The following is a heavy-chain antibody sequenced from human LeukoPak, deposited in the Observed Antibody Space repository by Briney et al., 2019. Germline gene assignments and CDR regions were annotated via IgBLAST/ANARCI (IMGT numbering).Heavy chain of an antibody. CDR3: AKGAPLRYGSGTSQFDP. Sequence: PGRPLRLSCAASGVTFSSYAMSSVRQATGKGLEWVSAISGSGGSTYYADSVKGRFTISRDNSKNTLYLQMNSLRAEDTAVYYCAKGAPLRYGSGTSQFDPWGQGTLVTVSS. CDR2: ISGSGGST. V-gene: IGHV3-23*01. CDR1: GVTFSSYA. J-gene: IGHJ5*02. D-gene: IGHD3-10*01.